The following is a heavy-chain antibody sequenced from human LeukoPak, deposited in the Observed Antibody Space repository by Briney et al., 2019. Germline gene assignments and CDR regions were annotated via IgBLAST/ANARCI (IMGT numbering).Heavy chain of an antibody. J-gene: IGHJ6*03. CDR2: INHSGST. V-gene: IGHV4-39*07. CDR1: GGSISSSSYY. Sequence: SETLSLTCTVSGGSISSSSYYWGWIRQPPGKGLEWIGEINHSGSTNYNPSLKSRVTISVDTSKNQFSLKLSSVTAADTAVYYCARPREYCSGGSCTPSRLNYYYYYMDVWGKGTTVTVSS. CDR3: ARPREYCSGGSCTPSRLNYYYYYMDV. D-gene: IGHD2-15*01.